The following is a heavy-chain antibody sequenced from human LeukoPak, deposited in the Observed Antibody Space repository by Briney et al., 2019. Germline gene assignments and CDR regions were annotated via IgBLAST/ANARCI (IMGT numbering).Heavy chain of an antibody. CDR3: AKPRVTNYWYFDL. J-gene: IGHJ2*01. CDR2: VSGSGVST. V-gene: IGHV3-23*01. Sequence: GGSLRLSCAASGFTFSIYSMDWVRQAPGKGLEWVSTVSGSGVSTYYADSVKGRFTVSRDNSKNTLYLQMNSLGAEDTAVYYCAKPRVTNYWYFDLWGRGTLVTVSS. D-gene: IGHD5-18*01. CDR1: GFTFSIYS.